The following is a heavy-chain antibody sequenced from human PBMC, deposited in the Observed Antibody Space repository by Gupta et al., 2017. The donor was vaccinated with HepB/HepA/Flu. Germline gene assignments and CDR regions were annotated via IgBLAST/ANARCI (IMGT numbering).Heavy chain of an antibody. CDR2: ISSRSTSI. Sequence: EVPLVESGGGLVKPGGSLRLSCAASGFIFSSHSMTWVRQAPGKGLEWVSSISSRSTSIFYADSVKGRFTISRDNGKKSLFLRMNSLRAEDTAVYYCARDGRSAADVFFSHWFDPWGQGTLVTVSS. CDR3: ARDGRSAADVFFSHWFDP. V-gene: IGHV3-21*01. J-gene: IGHJ5*02. CDR1: GFIFSSHS. D-gene: IGHD6-13*01.